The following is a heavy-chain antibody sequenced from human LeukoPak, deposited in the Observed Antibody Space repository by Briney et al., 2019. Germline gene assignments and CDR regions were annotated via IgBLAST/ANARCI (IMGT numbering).Heavy chain of an antibody. CDR2: IYHSGST. V-gene: IGHV4-4*02. D-gene: IGHD2-15*01. Sequence: SGTLSLTCAVSGGSISSSNWWSWVRQPPGKGLEWIGEIYHSGSTNYNPSLKSRVTISVDKSKNQFSLKLSSVTAADTAVYYCARARYDCSGGSCYSETDYWGQGTLVTVSS. CDR3: ARARYDCSGGSCYSETDY. CDR1: GGSISSSNW. J-gene: IGHJ4*02.